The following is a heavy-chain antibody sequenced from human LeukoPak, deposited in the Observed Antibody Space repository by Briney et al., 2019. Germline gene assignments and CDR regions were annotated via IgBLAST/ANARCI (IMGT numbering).Heavy chain of an antibody. J-gene: IGHJ5*02. D-gene: IGHD5-18*01. CDR1: GFTFSSYA. Sequence: GGSLRLSCAASGFTFSSYAMSWVRRAPGRGLEWVSAISGSGGSTYYADSVRGRFTISRDNSKNTLYLQMNSLRAEDTAVYYCARMDSYGPRGRRPNNWFDPWGQGTLVTVSS. CDR3: ARMDSYGPRGRRPNNWFDP. CDR2: ISGSGGST. V-gene: IGHV3-23*01.